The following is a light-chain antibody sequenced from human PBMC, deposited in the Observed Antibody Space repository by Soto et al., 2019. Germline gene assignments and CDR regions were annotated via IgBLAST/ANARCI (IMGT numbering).Light chain of an antibody. CDR1: QNVGSY. CDR3: QHRSNWPLT. CDR2: DAS. V-gene: IGKV3-11*01. Sequence: EIVLTQSPATLSLSPGERATLSCRASQNVGSYLAWYQQKAGQAPRLLIYDASNRATGIPARFSGSGSGTDFTLTISSLEPEDFAVYYCQHRSNWPLTFDSGTIVEIK. J-gene: IGKJ4*01.